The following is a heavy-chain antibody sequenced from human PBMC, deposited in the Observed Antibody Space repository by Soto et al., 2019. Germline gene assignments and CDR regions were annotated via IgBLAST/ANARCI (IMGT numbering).Heavy chain of an antibody. CDR3: AISEYSRGGYYYYGMDV. V-gene: IGHV1-2*02. J-gene: IGHJ6*02. CDR2: INPNSGGT. Sequence: ASVKVSCKASGYTFTGYYMHWVRQAPGQGLEWMGWINPNSGGTNYAQKFQGRVTMTTDTSMSTAYMELRSLRSDDTAVYYCAISEYSRGGYYYYGMDVWGQGTTVTVSS. CDR1: GYTFTGYY. D-gene: IGHD6-6*01.